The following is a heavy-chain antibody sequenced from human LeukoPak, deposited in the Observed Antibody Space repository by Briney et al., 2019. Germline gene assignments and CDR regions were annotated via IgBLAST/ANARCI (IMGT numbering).Heavy chain of an antibody. J-gene: IGHJ6*02. Sequence: ASVKVSCKASGYTFTSYGISWVRQAPGQGLEWMGWISAYNGNTNYAQKLQGRVTTTTDTSTSTAYMELRSLRSDDTAVYYCARDLYSYVRSGGMDVWGQGTTVTVSS. D-gene: IGHD5-18*01. CDR3: ARDLYSYVRSGGMDV. CDR2: ISAYNGNT. CDR1: GYTFTSYG. V-gene: IGHV1-18*01.